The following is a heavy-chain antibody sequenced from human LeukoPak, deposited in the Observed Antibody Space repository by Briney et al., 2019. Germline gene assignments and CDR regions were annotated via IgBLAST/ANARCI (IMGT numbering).Heavy chain of an antibody. CDR1: GDTFTSYG. V-gene: IGHV1-18*01. Sequence: ASVKVSCKASGDTFTSYGISWVRQAPGQGLEWMVWISAYNGNTNYAQKIQGRVTTTTDTSTSTAYMELRSLRSDDTAVYYCARDSTYYYDSSGIDYWGQGTLVTVSS. D-gene: IGHD3-22*01. CDR2: ISAYNGNT. CDR3: ARDSTYYYDSSGIDY. J-gene: IGHJ4*02.